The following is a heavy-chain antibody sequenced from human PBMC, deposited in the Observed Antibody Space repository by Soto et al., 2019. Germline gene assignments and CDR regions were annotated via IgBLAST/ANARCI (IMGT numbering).Heavy chain of an antibody. CDR1: GFTFSDYA. CDR2: LSGSGIST. V-gene: IGHV3-23*01. D-gene: IGHD6-13*01. CDR3: AKELVGALYYGMDV. J-gene: IGHJ6*02. Sequence: GGSLRLSXAASGFTFSDYAMTWVRQAPGKGLEWLSTLSGSGISTYDADFVKGRFTISRDNSKNMLYLQMNSLRAEDTGIYYCAKELVGALYYGMDVWGQGTTVTVSS.